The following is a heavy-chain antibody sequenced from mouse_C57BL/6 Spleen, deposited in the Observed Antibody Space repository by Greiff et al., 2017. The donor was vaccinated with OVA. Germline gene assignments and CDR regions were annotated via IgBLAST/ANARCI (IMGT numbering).Heavy chain of an antibody. CDR2: IWSDGST. J-gene: IGHJ4*01. CDR1: GFSLTSYG. V-gene: IGHV2-6-1*01. CDR3: ARHDPYYYGMDY. Sequence: VKLMESGPGLVAPSQSLSITCTVSGFSLTSYGVHWVRQPPGKGLEWLVVIWSDGSTNYNSALKSRLSISKDNSKSQVFLKMNSLQTDDTAMYYCARHDPYYYGMDYWGQGTSVTVSS.